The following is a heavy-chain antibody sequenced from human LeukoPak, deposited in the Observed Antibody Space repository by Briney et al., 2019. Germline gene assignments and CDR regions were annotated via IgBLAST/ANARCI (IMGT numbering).Heavy chain of an antibody. J-gene: IGHJ4*02. CDR1: GFTFSSYV. V-gene: IGHV3-23*01. CDR2: ISASGGST. CDR3: AKDLRKYISGGYYFDY. Sequence: GGSLRLSCAASGFTFSSYVMSWVRQAPGKGLEWVSTISASGGSTYYADSVKGRFTISRDNSKNTLYLQMNSLRAEDTAVYYCAKDLRKYISGGYYFDYWGQGTLVTVSS. D-gene: IGHD1-14*01.